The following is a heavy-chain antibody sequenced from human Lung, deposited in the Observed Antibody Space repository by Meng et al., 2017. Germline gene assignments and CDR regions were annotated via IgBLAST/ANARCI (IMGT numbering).Heavy chain of an antibody. D-gene: IGHD4-11*01. CDR2: INHSGST. CDR1: GGSFSDYY. V-gene: IGHV4-34*01. J-gene: IGHJ4*02. Sequence: QVQLQQWGAGLLKPSETLSLTCVVSGGSFSDYYWSWIRQPPGKGLEWIGEINHSGSTSYNPSLESRATISVDTSQNNLSLKLSSVTAADSAVYYCARGPTTMAHDFDYWGQGTLVTVSS. CDR3: ARGPTTMAHDFDY.